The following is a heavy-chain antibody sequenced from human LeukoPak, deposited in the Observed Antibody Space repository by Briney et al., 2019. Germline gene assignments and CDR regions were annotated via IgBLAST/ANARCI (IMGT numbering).Heavy chain of an antibody. V-gene: IGHV4-38-2*01. D-gene: IGHD6-13*01. Sequence: SSETLSLTCAVSGYSISSGYYWGWIRQPPGKGLEWIGSIYHSGSTYYNPSLKSRVTISVDTSKNQLSLKLSSVTAADTAVYYCARRNRSSSWRYYFDYWGQGTLVTVSS. CDR1: GYSISSGYY. J-gene: IGHJ4*02. CDR3: ARRNRSSSWRYYFDY. CDR2: IYHSGST.